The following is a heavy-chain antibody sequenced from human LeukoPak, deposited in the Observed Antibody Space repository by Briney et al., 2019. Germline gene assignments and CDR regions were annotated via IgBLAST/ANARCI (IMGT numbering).Heavy chain of an antibody. CDR3: ARLCSSTSCYRYNAFDI. J-gene: IGHJ3*02. CDR1: GGSISSYY. Sequence: SETLSLTCTVSGGSISSYYWSWIRQPAGKGLEWIGRIYTSGSTNYNPSLKSRVTMSVDTSKNQFSLKLSSVTAADTAVYYCARLCSSTSCYRYNAFDIWGQGTMVTVSS. V-gene: IGHV4-4*07. D-gene: IGHD2-2*01. CDR2: IYTSGST.